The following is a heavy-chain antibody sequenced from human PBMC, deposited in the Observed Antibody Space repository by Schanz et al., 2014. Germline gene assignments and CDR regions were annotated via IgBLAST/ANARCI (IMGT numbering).Heavy chain of an antibody. CDR2: INPNSGDT. Sequence: QVHLVQSGAEVKKPGASVKVSCKASGYTFTNYYIHWVRQAPGQGLEFMGWINPNSGDTEYGQQFEGRVTLTRDTSISTAYMELSSLTSDDTAVYYCARELCSSTTCYVRYDPWGQGTLVTVSS. D-gene: IGHD2-2*01. CDR3: ARELCSSTTCYVRYDP. V-gene: IGHV1-2*02. J-gene: IGHJ5*02. CDR1: GYTFTNYY.